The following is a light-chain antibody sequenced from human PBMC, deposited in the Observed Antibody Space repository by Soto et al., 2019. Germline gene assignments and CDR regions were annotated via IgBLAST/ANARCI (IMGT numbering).Light chain of an antibody. CDR3: SSFTSNRIYV. Sequence: QSALTQPTSVSGSPGQSITISCTGNHNDIGTYDYVSWYQQHPGRAPRLLIHGVTTRPSGISGRFSASQSGLTASLTISGLXPEDEADYYCSSFTSNRIYVFGPGTKAT. J-gene: IGLJ1*01. V-gene: IGLV2-14*03. CDR1: HNDIGTYDY. CDR2: GVT.